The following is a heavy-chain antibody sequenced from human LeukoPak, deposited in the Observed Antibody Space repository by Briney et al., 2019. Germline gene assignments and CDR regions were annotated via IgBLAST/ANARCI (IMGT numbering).Heavy chain of an antibody. V-gene: IGHV1-69*13. CDR1: GGTFSSYA. CDR3: ARENSGWHYFDY. CDR2: IIPIFGTA. Sequence: SVKVSCKASGGTFSSYAISWVRRAPGQGLEWMGGIIPIFGTANYAQKFQGRVTITADESTSTAYMELSSLRSEDTAVYYCARENSGWHYFDYWGQGTLVTVSS. D-gene: IGHD6-19*01. J-gene: IGHJ4*02.